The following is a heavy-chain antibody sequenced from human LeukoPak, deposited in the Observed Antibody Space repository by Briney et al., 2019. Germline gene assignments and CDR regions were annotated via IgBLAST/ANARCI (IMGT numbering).Heavy chain of an antibody. CDR3: ARGERHIPIYY. Sequence: SVKVSCKASGGSFSNYAISWVRQAPGQGLEWMGGIIPLFGSPTYAQKFQGRVTITTDESTTTSYMELSSLRSNDTAVFYCARGERHIPIYYWGQGTLVTVSS. V-gene: IGHV1-69*05. J-gene: IGHJ4*02. CDR2: IIPLFGSP. D-gene: IGHD2-21*01. CDR1: GGSFSNYA.